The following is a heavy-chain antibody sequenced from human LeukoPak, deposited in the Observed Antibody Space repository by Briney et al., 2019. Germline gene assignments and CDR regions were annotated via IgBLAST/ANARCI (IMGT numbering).Heavy chain of an antibody. J-gene: IGHJ4*02. Sequence: SETLSLTCTVSGGSISSGGYYWSWIRQHPGKGLEWIGYIYYSGSTYYNPSLKSRVTISVDTSKNQFSLKLSSVTAADTAVYYCARGTYFWSVDYWGQGTLVTVSS. D-gene: IGHD3-3*01. CDR1: GGSISSGGYY. CDR2: IYYSGST. CDR3: ARGTYFWSVDY. V-gene: IGHV4-31*03.